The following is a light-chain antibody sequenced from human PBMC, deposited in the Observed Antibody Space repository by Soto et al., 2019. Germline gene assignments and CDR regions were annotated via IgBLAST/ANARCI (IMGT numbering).Light chain of an antibody. CDR2: DAS. Sequence: IVLTRSPATVSWSRLGIGTRSCMASQSVSSYLAWYQQKPGQAPRLLIYDASNRATGIPARFSGSGSGTEFTLTIGSLQSHDFAVYYCQQYGSSSRTFGQGTRLEIK. V-gene: IGKV3-11*01. CDR1: QSVSSY. CDR3: QQYGSSSRT. J-gene: IGKJ5*01.